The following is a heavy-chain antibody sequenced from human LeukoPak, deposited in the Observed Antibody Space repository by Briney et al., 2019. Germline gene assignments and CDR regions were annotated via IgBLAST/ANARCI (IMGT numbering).Heavy chain of an antibody. CDR3: ARGIKVVPENY. J-gene: IGHJ4*02. CDR1: GGSFSGYY. V-gene: IGHV4-34*01. CDR2: INHSGST. Sequence: KPSETLSLTCAVYGGSFSGYYWSWIRQPPGKGLEWIGEINHSGSTNYNPSLKSRVTISDTSKNQFSLKLSSVTAADTAVYYCARGIKVVPENYGGQETRVPVSS. D-gene: IGHD2-2*01.